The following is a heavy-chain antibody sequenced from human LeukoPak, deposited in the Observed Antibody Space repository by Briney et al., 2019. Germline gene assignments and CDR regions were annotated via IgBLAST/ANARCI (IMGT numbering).Heavy chain of an antibody. Sequence: ASVKVSCKTSGYTFTRYYIHWVRQAPGQGLEWIGWINPNDGDTDYAQKFQGRVFMTRDTSNTTGYMELTGLKSDDTAAYYCARNLGIAALNRFDYWGQGTLVTVSS. CDR2: INPNDGDT. J-gene: IGHJ4*02. CDR3: ARNLGIAALNRFDY. V-gene: IGHV1-2*02. D-gene: IGHD6-13*01. CDR1: GYTFTRYY.